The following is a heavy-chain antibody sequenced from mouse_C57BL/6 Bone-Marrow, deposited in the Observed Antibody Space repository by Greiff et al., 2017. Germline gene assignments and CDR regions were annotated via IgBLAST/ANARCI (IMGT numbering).Heavy chain of an antibody. V-gene: IGHV1-64*01. CDR3: ARNPVVAPYAMDY. J-gene: IGHJ4*01. D-gene: IGHD1-1*01. CDR1: GYTFTSYW. CDR2: IHPNSGST. Sequence: QVQLQQPGAELVKPGASVKLSCKASGYTFTSYWMHWVKQRPGQGLEWIGMIHPNSGSTNYNEKFKSKATLTVDKSSSTAYMQLSSLTSEYSAVYYCARNPVVAPYAMDYWGQGTSVTVSS.